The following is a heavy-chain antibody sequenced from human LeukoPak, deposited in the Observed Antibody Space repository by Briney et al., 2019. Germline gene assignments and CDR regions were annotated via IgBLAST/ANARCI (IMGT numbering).Heavy chain of an antibody. CDR1: GGSIDRNSYY. D-gene: IGHD5-12*01. J-gene: IGHJ4*02. V-gene: IGHV4-39*07. CDR2: MYYGGNT. Sequence: PSETLSLTCTVSGGSIDRNSYYWGWIRQPPGKGLEWIGNMYYGGNTYYNPSLKSRVTISVDTSKNQFSLKLSSVTAADTAVYYCARGSGYDGGDFDYWGQGTLVTVSS. CDR3: ARGSGYDGGDFDY.